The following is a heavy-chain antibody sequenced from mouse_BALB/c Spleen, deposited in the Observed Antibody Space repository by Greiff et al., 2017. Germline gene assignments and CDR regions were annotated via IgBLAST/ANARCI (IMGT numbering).Heavy chain of an antibody. V-gene: IGHV5-6*01. J-gene: IGHJ3*01. CDR3: ARGRAPFAY. CDR1: GFTFSSYG. D-gene: IGHD3-1*01. Sequence: EVQLVESGGDLVKPGGSLKLSCAASGFTFSSYGMSWVRQTPDKRLEWVATISSGGSYTYYPDSVKGRFTISRDNAKNTLYLQMSSLKSEDTAMYYCARGRAPFAYWGQGTLVTVSA. CDR2: ISSGGSYT.